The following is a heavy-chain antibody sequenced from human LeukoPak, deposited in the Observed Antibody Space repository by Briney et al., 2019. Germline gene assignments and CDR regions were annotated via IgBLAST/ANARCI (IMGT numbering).Heavy chain of an antibody. Sequence: PGGSLRLSCTTSGLTVSSNYMSWVRQAPGKGLEWVSVIYSGGNTYYADSVKGRFTISRDNSKNTLYLRMNSLRAEDTAVYYCARDKDDSSGHYFGYWGQGTVVTVSS. D-gene: IGHD3-22*01. CDR3: ARDKDDSSGHYFGY. J-gene: IGHJ4*02. CDR1: GLTVSSNY. V-gene: IGHV3-66*02. CDR2: IYSGGNT.